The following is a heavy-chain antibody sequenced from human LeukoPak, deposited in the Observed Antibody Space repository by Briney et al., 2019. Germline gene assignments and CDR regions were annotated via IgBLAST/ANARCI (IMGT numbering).Heavy chain of an antibody. D-gene: IGHD3-16*01. CDR2: SNPYDGNT. CDR1: GYTFTNYD. Sequence: GASVKVSCKASGYTFTNYDISWVRQAPGQRLEWMGWSNPYDGNTNYAQNLQGRVTMTTDTSTSTAYMELRSLRSDDTAVYYCAGGGGGWYFDLWGRGTLVTVSS. J-gene: IGHJ2*01. V-gene: IGHV1-18*01. CDR3: AGGGGGWYFDL.